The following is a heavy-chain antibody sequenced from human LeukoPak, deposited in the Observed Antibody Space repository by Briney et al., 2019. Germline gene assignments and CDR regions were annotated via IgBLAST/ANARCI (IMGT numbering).Heavy chain of an antibody. D-gene: IGHD7-27*01. Sequence: GGSLRLSCAASGFTFSSYGMHWVRQAPGKGLEWVAVISYDGSNKYYADSVKGRFTISRDNSKNTLYLQMNSLRAEDTAVYYCAKDPRNWGNYYFDYWGQGTLVTVSS. J-gene: IGHJ4*02. V-gene: IGHV3-30*18. CDR1: GFTFSSYG. CDR3: AKDPRNWGNYYFDY. CDR2: ISYDGSNK.